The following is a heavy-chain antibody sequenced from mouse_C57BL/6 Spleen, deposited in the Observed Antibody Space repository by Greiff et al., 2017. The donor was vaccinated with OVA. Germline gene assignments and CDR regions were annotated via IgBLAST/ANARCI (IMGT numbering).Heavy chain of an antibody. J-gene: IGHJ4*01. CDR1: GYTFTSYW. V-gene: IGHV1-69*01. CDR3: ARQLRHGAMDY. D-gene: IGHD3-2*02. CDR2: IDPSDSYT. Sequence: VQLQQPGAELVMPGASVKLSCKASGYTFTSYWMHWVKQRPGQGLEWIGEIDPSDSYTNYNQKFKGKSTLTVDKSSSTAYMQLSSLTSEDSAVYYCARQLRHGAMDYWGQGTSVTVSS.